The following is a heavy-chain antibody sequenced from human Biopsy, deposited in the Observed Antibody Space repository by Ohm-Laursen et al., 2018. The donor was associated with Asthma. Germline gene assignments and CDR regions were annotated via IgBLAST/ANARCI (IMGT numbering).Heavy chain of an antibody. CDR2: LIPVLGTP. V-gene: IGHV1-69*13. CDR3: ARGYSGSDRIVFYYSGLEV. CDR1: GDSFSNYA. D-gene: IGHD5-12*01. Sequence: SVKVSCKASGDSFSNYAISWVRQAPGQGLEWMGGLIPVLGTPDHAQMFEGRVTITADESTSTAYMELSSLSSEDTAVYYCARGYSGSDRIVFYYSGLEVWGQGTTVTVSS. J-gene: IGHJ6*02.